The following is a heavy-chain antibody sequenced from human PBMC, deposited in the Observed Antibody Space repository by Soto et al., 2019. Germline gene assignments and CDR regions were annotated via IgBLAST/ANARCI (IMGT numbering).Heavy chain of an antibody. CDR2: IYYSGST. CDR1: GGSISSGGYY. CDR3: ATHTVTTKNFDY. D-gene: IGHD4-17*01. J-gene: IGHJ4*02. V-gene: IGHV4-31*03. Sequence: LSLTCTVSGGSISSGGYYWSWIRQHPGKGLEWIGYIYYSGSTYYNPSLKSRVTISVDTSKNQFSLKLSSVTAADTAVYYCATHTVTTKNFDYWGQGTLVTVSS.